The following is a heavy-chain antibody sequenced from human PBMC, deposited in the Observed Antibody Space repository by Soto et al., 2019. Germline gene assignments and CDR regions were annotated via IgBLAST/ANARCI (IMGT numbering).Heavy chain of an antibody. CDR1: GVSISNTSYY. CDR2: IYFSGST. Sequence: QLQLQESGPGLVKPSETLSLTCSVSGVSISNTSYYWGWIRQPPGKALEWVGTIYFSGSTFYNPSLKSRVTISIDKSKNQFSLRLSSVTAADTAVYYCARQGSYWGQGTLVTVSS. J-gene: IGHJ4*02. CDR3: ARQGSY. V-gene: IGHV4-39*01.